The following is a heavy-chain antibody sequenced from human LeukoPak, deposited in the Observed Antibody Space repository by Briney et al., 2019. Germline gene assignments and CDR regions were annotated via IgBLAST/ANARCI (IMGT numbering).Heavy chain of an antibody. CDR3: AKWAQYSSSWYRYYYYYYMDV. D-gene: IGHD6-13*01. V-gene: IGHV3-30*04. CDR1: GFTLSSYA. J-gene: IGHJ6*03. Sequence: PGGSLGLSCAASGFTLSSYAMHWVRQAPGKGLEWVAVISYDGSNKYYADSVKGRFTISRDNSKNTLYLQMNSLRAEDTAVYYCAKWAQYSSSWYRYYYYYYMDVWGKGTTVTISS. CDR2: ISYDGSNK.